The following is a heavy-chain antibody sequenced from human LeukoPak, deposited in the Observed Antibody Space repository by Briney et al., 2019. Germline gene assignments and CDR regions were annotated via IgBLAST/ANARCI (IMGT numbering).Heavy chain of an antibody. J-gene: IGHJ4*02. CDR1: GLTFSSYA. CDR3: ARGPPSGSSHD. V-gene: IGHV3-21*01. CDR2: ISNSGLYI. Sequence: GGSLRLSCAASGLTFSSYAMSWVRQAPGKGLEWVSSISNSGLYIYYAHSVKGRFTISRDNAKNSLYLQMNSLRAGDTAVYYCARGPPSGSSHDWGQGTLVTVSS. D-gene: IGHD1-26*01.